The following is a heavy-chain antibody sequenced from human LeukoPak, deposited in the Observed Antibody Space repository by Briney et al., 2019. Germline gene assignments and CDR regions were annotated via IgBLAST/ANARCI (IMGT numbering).Heavy chain of an antibody. V-gene: IGHV4-59*01. D-gene: IGHD1-26*01. CDR2: IYYSGSTNSGST. CDR1: GGSMSTYY. Sequence: PSETLSLTCTVSGGSMSTYYWSWIRQPPGKGLEWIGYIYYSGSTNSGSTNYNPSLKSRVTISVDTSKNQLSLKLSSVTAADTAVYYCARGWVYFDYWGQGTLATVSS. CDR3: ARGWVYFDY. J-gene: IGHJ4*02.